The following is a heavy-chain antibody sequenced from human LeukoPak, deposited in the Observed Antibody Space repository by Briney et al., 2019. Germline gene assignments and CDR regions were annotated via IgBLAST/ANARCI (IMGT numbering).Heavy chain of an antibody. CDR1: GGSISSSDYY. V-gene: IGHV4-39*01. CDR2: IYYSGST. Sequence: SETLSLTCTVSGGSISSSDYYWGWIRQPPGKGLEWIGSIYYSGSTYYNPSLKSRVTISVDTSKNQFSLKLSSVTAADTAVYHCARVPPGAPFDYWGQGTLVTVSS. CDR3: ARVPPGAPFDY. J-gene: IGHJ4*02. D-gene: IGHD3-10*01.